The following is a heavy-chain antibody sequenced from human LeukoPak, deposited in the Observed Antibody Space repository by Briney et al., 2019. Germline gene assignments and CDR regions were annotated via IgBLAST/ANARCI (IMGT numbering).Heavy chain of an antibody. V-gene: IGHV3-7*01. CDR2: IKQDGSEK. CDR1: GFTFSDYY. CDR3: ARDRITTVVPSHFDY. D-gene: IGHD4-23*01. J-gene: IGHJ4*02. Sequence: QSGGSLRLSCAASGFTFSDYYMSWVRQAPGKGLEWVANIKQDGSEKYYVDSVKGRFTISRDNAKNSLYLQMNSLRAEDTAVYYCARDRITTVVPSHFDYWGQGTLVTVSS.